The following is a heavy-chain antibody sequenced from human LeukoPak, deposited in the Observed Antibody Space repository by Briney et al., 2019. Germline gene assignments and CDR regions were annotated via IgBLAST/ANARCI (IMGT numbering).Heavy chain of an antibody. CDR2: IYTSGST. CDR1: GGSISSGSYY. Sequence: PSQTLSLTCTVSGGSISSGSYYWSWIRQPAGKGLEWIGRIYTSGSTNYNPSLKSRVTISVDTSKNQFSLKLSSVTAADTAVYYCARRGPPRTLLRGVKSDWFDPWGQGTLVTVSS. J-gene: IGHJ5*02. CDR3: ARRGPPRTLLRGVKSDWFDP. D-gene: IGHD3-10*01. V-gene: IGHV4-61*02.